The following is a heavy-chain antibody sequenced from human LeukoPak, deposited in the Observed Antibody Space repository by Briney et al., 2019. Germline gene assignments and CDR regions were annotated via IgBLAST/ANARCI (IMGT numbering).Heavy chain of an antibody. V-gene: IGHV4-39*07. CDR1: GGSISSSSYY. Sequence: KPSETLSLTCTVSGGSISSSSYYWGWIRQPPGKGLEWIGSIYYSGSTYYNPSLKSRVTISVDTSKNQFSLKLSSVTAADTAVYYCARRGITMVRGVFNWFDPWGQGTLVTVSS. CDR2: IYYSGST. J-gene: IGHJ5*02. CDR3: ARRGITMVRGVFNWFDP. D-gene: IGHD3-10*01.